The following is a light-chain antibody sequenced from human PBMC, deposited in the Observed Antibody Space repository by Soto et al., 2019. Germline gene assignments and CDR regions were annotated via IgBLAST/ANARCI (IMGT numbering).Light chain of an antibody. Sequence: QSVLTQPASVSGSPGQSITISCTGTSSDVGGYNYVSWYQQHPGKAPKLMIYDVSNRPSGVSNRFSGSQSGNTAPLTISGLQAEDEADYYCSSYTSSSTVVFGGGTKVTVL. CDR1: SSDVGGYNY. CDR2: DVS. J-gene: IGLJ2*01. V-gene: IGLV2-14*01. CDR3: SSYTSSSTVV.